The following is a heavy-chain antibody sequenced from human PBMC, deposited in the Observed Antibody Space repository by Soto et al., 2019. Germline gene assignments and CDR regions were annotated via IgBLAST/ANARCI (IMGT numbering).Heavy chain of an antibody. J-gene: IGHJ3*02. D-gene: IGHD3-22*01. CDR1: GFTFSSYG. V-gene: IGHV3-30*02. CDR3: ARAKGYYDSSASNAFDX. Sequence: AGGSLRLSFAASGFTFSSYGMHWVRQAPGKGLEWVSFIWYDGSNKYYADSVKVRFTISRDNSKNTLYLQMNSLRAEDTAVYYCARAKGYYDSSASNAFDXWGQGTMVTVS. CDR2: IWYDGSNK.